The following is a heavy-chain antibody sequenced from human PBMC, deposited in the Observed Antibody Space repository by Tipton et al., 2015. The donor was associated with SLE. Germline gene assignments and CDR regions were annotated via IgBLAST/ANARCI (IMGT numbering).Heavy chain of an antibody. D-gene: IGHD3-9*01. CDR1: GGSVSSTTYY. J-gene: IGHJ4*02. Sequence: TLSLTCTVSGGSVSSTTYYWSWIRQPAGKGLEWIGRIYTSGSTSYNPSLKSRVTISVGTSKNQFSLKLSSVTAADTAVYYCARADLSGYLFGYWGQGTLVTVSS. CDR2: IYTSGST. CDR3: ARADLSGYLFGY. V-gene: IGHV4-61*02.